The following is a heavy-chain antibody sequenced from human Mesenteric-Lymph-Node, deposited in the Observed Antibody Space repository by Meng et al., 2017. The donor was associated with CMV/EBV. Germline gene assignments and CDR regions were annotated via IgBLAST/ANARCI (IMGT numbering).Heavy chain of an antibody. CDR3: ARGYRDSSGYSYYYYYSMDV. V-gene: IGHV3-30*04. D-gene: IGHD3-22*01. CDR2: ISYDGTIK. Sequence: GESLKISCAASGFTFSRYPMHWVRQTPGKGLEWVAIISYDGTIKYYADSVKGRFTISRDNAKNSLYLQMNSLRAEDTAVYYCARGYRDSSGYSYYYYYSMDVWGQGTTVTVSS. CDR1: GFTFSRYP. J-gene: IGHJ6*02.